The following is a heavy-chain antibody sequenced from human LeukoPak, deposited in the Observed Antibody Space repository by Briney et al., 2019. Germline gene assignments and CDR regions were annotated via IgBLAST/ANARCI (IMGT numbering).Heavy chain of an antibody. Sequence: GRSLRLSCAASGFTFSSYAMHWVRQAPGKGLEWVAVISYDGSNKYYADSVKGRFTISRDNSKNTLYLQMNSLRAEDTAVYYCARDVRDYYDSSGHYDYWGQGTLVTVSS. D-gene: IGHD3-22*01. V-gene: IGHV3-30-3*01. CDR1: GFTFSSYA. CDR2: ISYDGSNK. J-gene: IGHJ4*02. CDR3: ARDVRDYYDSSGHYDY.